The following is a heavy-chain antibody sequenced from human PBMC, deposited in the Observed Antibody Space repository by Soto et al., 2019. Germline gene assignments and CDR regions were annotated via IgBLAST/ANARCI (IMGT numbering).Heavy chain of an antibody. D-gene: IGHD1-26*01. CDR3: ARDFVIVGATRGSD. V-gene: IGHV3-30-3*01. CDR2: ISYDGSNK. CDR1: GFTFSSYA. Sequence: QVQRVDSGGGVVQPGRSLRLSCAASGFTFSSYAMHWVRQAPGKGLEWVAVISYDGSNKYYADSVKGRFTISRDNSKNTLYLQMNSLRAEDTAVYYCARDFVIVGATRGSDWGQGTLVTVSS. J-gene: IGHJ4*02.